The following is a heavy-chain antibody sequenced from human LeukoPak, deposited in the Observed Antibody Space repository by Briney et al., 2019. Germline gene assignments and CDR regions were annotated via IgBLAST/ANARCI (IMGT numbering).Heavy chain of an antibody. CDR1: GFIFSSFS. Sequence: GSLRLSCAASGFIFSSFSMNWVRQPPGKGLEWIGEINHSGSTNYNPSLKSRVTISVDTSKNQFSLKLSSVTAADTAVYYCAREATVTSEPFDYWGQGTLVTVSS. D-gene: IGHD4-17*01. V-gene: IGHV4-34*01. J-gene: IGHJ4*02. CDR3: AREATVTSEPFDY. CDR2: INHSGST.